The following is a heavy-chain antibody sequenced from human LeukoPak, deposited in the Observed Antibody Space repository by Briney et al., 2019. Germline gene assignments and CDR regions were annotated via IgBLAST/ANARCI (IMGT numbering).Heavy chain of an antibody. V-gene: IGHV3-15*04. CDR3: TTGIRGD. Sequence: PGGSLRLSCVGFGFTFRSHGMNWVRQAPGKGLEWVGRIASKTDGGTTDYAAPVKGRFTISRDDSKDTLFLQMSSLKTEDTAVYYCTTGIRGDCGQGTLVTVSS. CDR2: IASKTDGGTT. J-gene: IGHJ4*02. CDR1: GFTFRSHG.